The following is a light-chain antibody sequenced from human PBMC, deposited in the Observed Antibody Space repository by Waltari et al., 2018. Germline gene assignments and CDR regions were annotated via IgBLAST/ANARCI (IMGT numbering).Light chain of an antibody. CDR2: DAS. Sequence: ETVLTQSPATLSLSPGERATLSCRASRSVGTYLGWYQHRPGQAPRLLIYDASKRATGIPARFSGSGSGTDFTLTITSLDPEDFAVYYCQQRSNWWTFGQGTKVEIK. V-gene: IGKV3-11*01. CDR1: RSVGTY. CDR3: QQRSNWWT. J-gene: IGKJ1*01.